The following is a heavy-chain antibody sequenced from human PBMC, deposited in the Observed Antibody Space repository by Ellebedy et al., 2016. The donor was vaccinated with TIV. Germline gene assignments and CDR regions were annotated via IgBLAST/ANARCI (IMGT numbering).Heavy chain of an antibody. D-gene: IGHD2-2*01. CDR1: GYSFTSYW. CDR2: IDPSDSYT. V-gene: IGHV5-10-1*01. Sequence: GESLKISXKGSGYSFTSYWISWVRQMPGKGLEWMGRIDPSDSYTNYSPSFQGHVTISADKSISTAYLQWSSLKASDTAMYYCARRVEGYCSSTSCYAEEFDPWGQGTLVTVSS. CDR3: ARRVEGYCSSTSCYAEEFDP. J-gene: IGHJ5*02.